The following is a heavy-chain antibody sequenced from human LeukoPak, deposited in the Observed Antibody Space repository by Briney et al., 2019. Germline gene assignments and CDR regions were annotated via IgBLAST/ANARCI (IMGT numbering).Heavy chain of an antibody. Sequence: ASVKVSCKASGYTFTGYYMHWVRQAPGQGLEWMGWINPNSGGTNYAQKFQGRVTMTRDTSISTAYMELSRLRSDDTAVYYCARVLILGCTNGVCQYYFDYWGQGTLVTVSS. D-gene: IGHD2-8*01. V-gene: IGHV1-2*02. CDR1: GYTFTGYY. CDR3: ARVLILGCTNGVCQYYFDY. CDR2: INPNSGGT. J-gene: IGHJ4*02.